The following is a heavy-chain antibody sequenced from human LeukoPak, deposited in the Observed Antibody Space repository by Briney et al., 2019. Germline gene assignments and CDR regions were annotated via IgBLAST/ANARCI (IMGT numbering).Heavy chain of an antibody. Sequence: GGSLRLSCAASKFTFSDYYMNWIRQAPGKGLEWVSYISSSGSTIHYADSVKGRFTISRDNVKSSLYLQMNSLRVEDTAVYYCARGYYGMDVWGQGTTVTVSS. CDR2: ISSSGSTI. V-gene: IGHV3-11*01. CDR1: KFTFSDYY. J-gene: IGHJ6*02. CDR3: ARGYYGMDV.